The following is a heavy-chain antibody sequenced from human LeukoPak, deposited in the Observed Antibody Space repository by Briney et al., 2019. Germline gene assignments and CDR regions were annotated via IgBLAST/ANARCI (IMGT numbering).Heavy chain of an antibody. Sequence: GGSLRLSCAASGFTFSSYAMSWVRQAPGKGLEWVSAISGSGGSTYYADSVKGRFAISRDNSKNTLFLQMNSLRAEDTAVYYCAKGYYGSGSYGWFDYWGQGTLVTVSS. CDR1: GFTFSSYA. CDR2: ISGSGGST. V-gene: IGHV3-23*01. CDR3: AKGYYGSGSYGWFDY. D-gene: IGHD3-10*01. J-gene: IGHJ4*02.